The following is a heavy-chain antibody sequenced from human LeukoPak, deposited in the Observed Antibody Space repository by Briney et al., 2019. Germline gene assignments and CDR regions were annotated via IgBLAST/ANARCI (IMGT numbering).Heavy chain of an antibody. V-gene: IGHV3-23*01. CDR3: ARDGHYDKGGI. J-gene: IGHJ3*02. D-gene: IGHD3-9*01. Sequence: GGSLRLSCAASGFTFSSYAMSWVRQAPGKGLEWVSAISGSGGSTYYADSVKGRFTISRDNSKNTLYLQMNSLRAEDTAVYYCARDGHYDKGGIWGQGTMVTVSS. CDR2: ISGSGGST. CDR1: GFTFSSYA.